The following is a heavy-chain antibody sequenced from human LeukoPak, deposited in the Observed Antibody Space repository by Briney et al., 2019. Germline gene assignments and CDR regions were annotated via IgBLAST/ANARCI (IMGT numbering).Heavy chain of an antibody. Sequence: ASVKVSCKASGGTFSSYAISWVRQAPGQGLEWMGGIIPIFGTANYAQKFQGRVTITTDESTSTAYMELSSLRSEDTAVYYCARDPAERLRGATYYYYMDVWGKGTTVTVSS. D-gene: IGHD1-1*01. J-gene: IGHJ6*03. V-gene: IGHV1-69*05. CDR1: GGTFSSYA. CDR2: IIPIFGTA. CDR3: ARDPAERLRGATYYYYMDV.